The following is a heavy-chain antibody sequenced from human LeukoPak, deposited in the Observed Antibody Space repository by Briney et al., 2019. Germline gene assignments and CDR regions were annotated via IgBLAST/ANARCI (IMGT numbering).Heavy chain of an antibody. J-gene: IGHJ4*02. CDR1: GYTFTNYY. CDR3: ARGGGTVFGVVND. D-gene: IGHD3-3*01. Sequence: GASVKVSCKASGYTFTNYYMHWVRQAPGQGLEWMGWIHPNSDGTNYAQKFQGRVTMTRDTSINTAYMELNRLRSDDTGIYYCARGGGTVFGVVNDWGQGTLVTVSS. CDR2: IHPNSDGT. V-gene: IGHV1-2*02.